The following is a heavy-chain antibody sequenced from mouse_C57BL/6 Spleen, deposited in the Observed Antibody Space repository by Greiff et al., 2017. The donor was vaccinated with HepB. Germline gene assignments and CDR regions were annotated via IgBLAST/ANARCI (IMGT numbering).Heavy chain of an antibody. Sequence: EVQLQQSGPELVKPGASVKISCKASGYSFTGYYMNWVKQSPEKSLEWIGEINPSTGGTTYNQKFKAKATLTVDKSSSTAYMQLKSLTSEDSAVYYCARHGSSYDFDYWGQGTTLTVSS. V-gene: IGHV1-42*01. CDR3: ARHGSSYDFDY. CDR2: INPSTGGT. CDR1: GYSFTGYY. J-gene: IGHJ2*01. D-gene: IGHD1-1*01.